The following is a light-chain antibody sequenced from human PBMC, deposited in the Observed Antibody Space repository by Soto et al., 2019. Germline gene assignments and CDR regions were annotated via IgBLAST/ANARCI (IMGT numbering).Light chain of an antibody. J-gene: IGKJ1*01. CDR3: QQYNSYSQT. CDR1: QTISSC. V-gene: IGKV1-5*03. CDR2: KAS. Sequence: DVQMTQSPAALSASVGDAFTITCLASQTISSCFAWYQQKPGKAPKLLIYKASTLESGVPSRFSGSGSGTEFTLTISSLQPEDFATYYCQQYNSYSQTFGQGTKVDIK.